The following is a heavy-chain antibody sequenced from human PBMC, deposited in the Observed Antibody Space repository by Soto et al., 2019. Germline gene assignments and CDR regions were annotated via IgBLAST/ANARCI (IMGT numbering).Heavy chain of an antibody. CDR2: ISSSSSYI. J-gene: IGHJ6*02. D-gene: IGHD1-26*01. Sequence: GGSLRLSCAASGFTFSSYSMNWVRQAPGKGLEWVSSISSSSSYIYYADSVKGRFTISRDNAKNSLYLQMNSLRAEDTAVYYCARCTTTNYYYYGMDVWGQGTTVTVSS. CDR3: ARCTTTNYYYYGMDV. V-gene: IGHV3-21*01. CDR1: GFTFSSYS.